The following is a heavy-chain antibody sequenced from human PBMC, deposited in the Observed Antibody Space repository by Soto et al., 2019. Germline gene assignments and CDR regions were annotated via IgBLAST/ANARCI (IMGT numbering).Heavy chain of an antibody. V-gene: IGHV1-8*02. CDR1: EYSFTSSD. CDR2: MNPHSGDT. CDR3: ARDADGFDI. Sequence: ASVKVSCKASEYSFTSSDINWVRQATGQGLEWMGWMNPHSGDTGYAQKFQGRVTMTRNTSISTAYMELSSLKSEDTAVYYCARDADGFDIWGLGTMVTVS. J-gene: IGHJ3*02.